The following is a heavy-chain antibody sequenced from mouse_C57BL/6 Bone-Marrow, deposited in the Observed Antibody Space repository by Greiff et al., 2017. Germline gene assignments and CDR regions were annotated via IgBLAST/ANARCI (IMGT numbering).Heavy chain of an antibody. CDR3: AIMITYYFDY. CDR2: IYPGGGYT. J-gene: IGHJ2*01. D-gene: IGHD2-4*01. CDR1: GYTFTNYW. Sequence: VQLQQSGAELVRPGTSVKMSCKASGYTFTNYWIGWAKQRPGHGLEWIGDIYPGGGYTNYNEKFKGKATLTADKSSSTAYMQFSSLTSADSAIYYCAIMITYYFDYWGQGTTLTVSS. V-gene: IGHV1-63*01.